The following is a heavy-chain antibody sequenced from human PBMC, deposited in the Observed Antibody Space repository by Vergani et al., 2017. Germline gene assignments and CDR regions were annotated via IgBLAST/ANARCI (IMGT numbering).Heavy chain of an antibody. J-gene: IGHJ5*02. CDR3: ARVYSSGWYRVDP. V-gene: IGHV3-48*01. CDR2: ISSSSSTI. CDR1: GFTFSSYS. Sequence: EVQLVESGGGLVQLGGSLRLSCAASGFTFSSYSMTWVRQAPGKGLEWVSYISSSSSTIYYADSVKGRFTISRDNAKNSLYLQMNSLRAEDTAVYYCARVYSSGWYRVDPWGQGTLVTGSS. D-gene: IGHD6-19*01.